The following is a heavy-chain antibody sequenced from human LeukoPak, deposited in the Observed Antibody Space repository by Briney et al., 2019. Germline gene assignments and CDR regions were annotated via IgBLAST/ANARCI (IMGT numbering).Heavy chain of an antibody. V-gene: IGHV4-34*01. J-gene: IGHJ4*02. Sequence: GSLRLSCAASGFTVSSNYMSWIRQPPGKGLEWIGEINHSGSTNYNPSLKSRVTISVDTSKNQFSLKLSSVTAADTAVYYCASRGGGYGDYVLDYWGQGTLVTVSS. CDR1: GFTVSSNY. CDR3: ASRGGGYGDYVLDY. CDR2: INHSGST. D-gene: IGHD4-17*01.